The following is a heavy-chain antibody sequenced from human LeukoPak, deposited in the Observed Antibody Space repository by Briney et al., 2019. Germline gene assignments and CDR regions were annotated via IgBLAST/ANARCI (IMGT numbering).Heavy chain of an antibody. V-gene: IGHV4-4*09. J-gene: IGHJ3*02. CDR1: GGSISSYY. CDR3: ARLLTVTTFGDAFDI. D-gene: IGHD4-11*01. Sequence: SETLSLTCTVSGGSISSYYWSWIRQPPGKGLEWIGYIYTSGSTNYNPSLKSRVTISVDTSKNQFSLKLSSVTAADTAVYYCARLLTVTTFGDAFDIWGQETMVTVSS. CDR2: IYTSGST.